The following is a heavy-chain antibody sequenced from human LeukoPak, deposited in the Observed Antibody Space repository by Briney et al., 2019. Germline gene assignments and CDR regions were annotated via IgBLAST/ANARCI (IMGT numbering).Heavy chain of an antibody. CDR3: AKAQERVAAAGTGDY. CDR2: ISGSGGST. V-gene: IGHV3-23*01. J-gene: IGHJ4*02. Sequence: PGGSLRLSCAASGFTFSSYAMSWVRQAPGKGLEWVSAISGSGGSTYYADSVKGRFTISRDNSKNTLYLQMNSRRAEDTAVYYCAKAQERVAAAGTGDYWGQGTLVTVSS. CDR1: GFTFSSYA. D-gene: IGHD6-13*01.